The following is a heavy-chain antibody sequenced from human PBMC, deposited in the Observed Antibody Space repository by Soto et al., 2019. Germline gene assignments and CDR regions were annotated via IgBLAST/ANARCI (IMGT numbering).Heavy chain of an antibody. J-gene: IGHJ4*02. Sequence: PGGSLRLSCAASGFPFSDYGMSWVSTAPGEGLDWVSTISASGGIPYYADSVKGRFIVSRDNSKNTLYLQINTLRAEDTAVFYCARRSSTSSSEFDFWGQGTLVTVSS. D-gene: IGHD2-2*01. CDR1: GFPFSDYG. CDR2: ISASGGIP. CDR3: ARRSSTSSSEFDF. V-gene: IGHV3-23*01.